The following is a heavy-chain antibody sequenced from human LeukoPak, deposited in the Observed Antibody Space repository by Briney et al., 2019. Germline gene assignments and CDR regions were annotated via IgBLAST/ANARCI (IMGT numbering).Heavy chain of an antibody. CDR2: IIPILGIA. CDR3: AIVRGVAAAGTFYFDY. CDR1: GGTFSSYA. D-gene: IGHD6-13*01. J-gene: IGHJ4*02. Sequence: SVKASCKASGGTFSSYAISWVRQAPGQGLEWMGRIIPILGIANYAQKFQGRVTITADKSTSTAYMELSSLRSEDTAVYYCAIVRGVAAAGTFYFDYWGQGTLVTVSS. V-gene: IGHV1-69*04.